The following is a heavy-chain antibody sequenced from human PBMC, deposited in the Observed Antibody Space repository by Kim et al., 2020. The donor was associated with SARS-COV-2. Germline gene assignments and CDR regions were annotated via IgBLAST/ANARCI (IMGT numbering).Heavy chain of an antibody. V-gene: IGHV4-59*13. J-gene: IGHJ5*02. D-gene: IGHD2-2*01. Sequence: SETLSLTCTVSGGSISSYYWSWIRQPPGKGLEWIGYIYYSGSTNYNPSLKSRVTISVDTSKNQFSLKLSSVTAADTAVYYCARGRITYCSSTSCVNWFDP. CDR1: GGSISSYY. CDR3: ARGRITYCSSTSCVNWFDP. CDR2: IYYSGST.